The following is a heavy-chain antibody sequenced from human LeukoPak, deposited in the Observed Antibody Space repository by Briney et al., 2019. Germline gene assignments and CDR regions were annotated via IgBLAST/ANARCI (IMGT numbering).Heavy chain of an antibody. J-gene: IGHJ5*02. CDR2: INPNSGGT. D-gene: IGHD3-3*01. Sequence: GASVKVSCKASGYTFTGYYMHWVRQAPGQGLEWIGGINPNSGGTNYAQKFQGRVTMTRDTSISTAYMELSRLRSDDTAVYYCARAVRDDFWSGHNWFDPWGQGTLVTVSS. CDR1: GYTFTGYY. CDR3: ARAVRDDFWSGHNWFDP. V-gene: IGHV1-2*02.